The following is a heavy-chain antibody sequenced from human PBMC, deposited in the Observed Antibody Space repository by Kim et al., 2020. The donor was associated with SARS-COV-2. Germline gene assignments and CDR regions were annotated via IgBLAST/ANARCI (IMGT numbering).Heavy chain of an antibody. Sequence: ADSVKGRFTISRDNAKNSLYLQMNSLRAEDTAVYYCARDSVVTQTNAFDIWGQGTMVTVSS. V-gene: IGHV3-48*03. J-gene: IGHJ3*02. D-gene: IGHD2-21*02. CDR3: ARDSVVTQTNAFDI.